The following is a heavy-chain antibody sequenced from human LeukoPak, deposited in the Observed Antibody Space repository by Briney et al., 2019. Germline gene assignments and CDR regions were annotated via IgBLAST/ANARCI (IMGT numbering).Heavy chain of an antibody. Sequence: SETLSLTCAVYGGSFSGYYWSWIRQPPGEGLEWIGEINHSGSTNYNPSLKSRVTISVDTSKNQFSLKLSSVTAADTAVYYCARADKAVAGKGLDYWGQGTLVTVSS. CDR2: INHSGST. CDR3: ARADKAVAGKGLDY. J-gene: IGHJ4*02. CDR1: GGSFSGYY. D-gene: IGHD6-19*01. V-gene: IGHV4-34*01.